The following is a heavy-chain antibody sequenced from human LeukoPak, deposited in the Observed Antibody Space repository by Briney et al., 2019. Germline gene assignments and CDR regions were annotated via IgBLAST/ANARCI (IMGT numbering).Heavy chain of an antibody. J-gene: IGHJ5*02. V-gene: IGHV3-23*01. CDR2: ICVIVGIT. D-gene: IGHD6-19*01. Sequence: GGSLRLSCAASGFTFSTHDMKWVREAPGKGREGVSGICVIVGITYSADSVKRRFTISRDNSKTTLYLHMITLRAEDTAVYYCAKDALAVAGTVNWFDPWGQGTLVTVSS. CDR3: AKDALAVAGTVNWFDP. CDR1: GFTFSTHD.